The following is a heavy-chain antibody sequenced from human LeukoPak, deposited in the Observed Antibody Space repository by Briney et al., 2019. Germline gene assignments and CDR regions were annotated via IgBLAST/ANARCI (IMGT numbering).Heavy chain of an antibody. J-gene: IGHJ4*02. V-gene: IGHV1-69*01. Sequence: SVEVSCKASGGTFSSYAISWVRQAPGQGLEWMGGIIPIFGTANYAQKFQGRVTITADESTSTAYMELSSLRSEDTAVYYCARASLFGVVIDIDFDYWGQGTLVTVSS. D-gene: IGHD3-3*01. CDR2: IIPIFGTA. CDR3: ARASLFGVVIDIDFDY. CDR1: GGTFSSYA.